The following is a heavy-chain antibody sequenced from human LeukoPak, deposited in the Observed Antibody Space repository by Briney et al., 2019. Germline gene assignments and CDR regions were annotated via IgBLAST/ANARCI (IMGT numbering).Heavy chain of an antibody. V-gene: IGHV4-59*08. CDR3: ARHESAVGALFH. CDR2: IYSTGST. D-gene: IGHD1-26*01. Sequence: SETLSLTCAVSGGTISRYYWSWIRQSPGKGLEWIGYIYSTGSTNSSPSLKSRVSISVDKSKNQFSLNMRSVTAADTAVYYCARHESAVGALFHWGQGVLVTVSS. CDR1: GGTISRYY. J-gene: IGHJ4*02.